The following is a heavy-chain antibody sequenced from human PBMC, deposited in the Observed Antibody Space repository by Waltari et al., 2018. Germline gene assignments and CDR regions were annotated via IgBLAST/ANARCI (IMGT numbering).Heavy chain of an antibody. CDR1: GGSFSGYY. CDR2: INHSGSP. V-gene: IGHV4-34*01. Sequence: QVQLQQWGAGLLKPSETLSLTCAVYGGSFSGYYWSWIRQPPGKGLEWIGEINHSGSPNYNPSLKSRVTISVDTSKNQFSLKLSSVTAADTAVYYCAGPYCSGGSCPAFDYWGQGTLVTVSS. J-gene: IGHJ4*02. CDR3: AGPYCSGGSCPAFDY. D-gene: IGHD2-15*01.